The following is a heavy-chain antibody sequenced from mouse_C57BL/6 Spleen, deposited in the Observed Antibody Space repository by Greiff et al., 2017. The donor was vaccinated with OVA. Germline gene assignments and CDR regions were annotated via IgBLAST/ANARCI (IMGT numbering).Heavy chain of an antibody. CDR1: GYTFTSYW. V-gene: IGHV1-69*01. CDR2: IDPSDSYT. D-gene: IGHD3-2*02. J-gene: IGHJ2*01. CDR3: ARMAAQATCFDY. Sequence: VQLQQPGAALVMPGASVKLSCKASGYTFTSYWMHWVKPRPGQGLEWIGEIDPSDSYTNYTPKLKGQAPLTVDKSSRTAYMQLSCLTSEDAAVYDCARMAAQATCFDYWGQGTTLTVSS.